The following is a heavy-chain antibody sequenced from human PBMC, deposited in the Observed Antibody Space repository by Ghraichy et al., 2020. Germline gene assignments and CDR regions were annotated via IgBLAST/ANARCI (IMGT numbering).Heavy chain of an antibody. J-gene: IGHJ4*02. D-gene: IGHD5-18*01. Sequence: GGSLRLSCAASGFTFSSYGMHWVRQAPGKGLEWVAVIWYDGSNKYYADSVKGRFTISRDNSKNTLYLQMNSLRAEDTAVYYCARWLSTAMERDYFDYWGQGTLVTVSS. CDR3: ARWLSTAMERDYFDY. V-gene: IGHV3-33*01. CDR1: GFTFSSYG. CDR2: IWYDGSNK.